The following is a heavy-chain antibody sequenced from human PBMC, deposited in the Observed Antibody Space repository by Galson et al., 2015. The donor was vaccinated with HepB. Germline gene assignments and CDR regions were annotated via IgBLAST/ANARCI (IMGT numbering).Heavy chain of an antibody. D-gene: IGHD3-22*01. CDR1: GASIGRYN. CDR2: LHYSGST. Sequence: ETLSLPCSVFGASIGRYNWNWIRQPPGKALEWIGYLHYSGSTNYNPSLKSRVTISVDTSNNRFSLKLTSVTAADTAVYYCARSGVYYNRKNDFDIWGQGTLVTVSS. J-gene: IGHJ3*02. V-gene: IGHV4-59*01. CDR3: ARSGVYYNRKNDFDI.